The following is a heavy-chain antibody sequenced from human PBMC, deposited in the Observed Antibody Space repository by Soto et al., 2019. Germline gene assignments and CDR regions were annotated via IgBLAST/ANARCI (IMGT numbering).Heavy chain of an antibody. J-gene: IGHJ6*03. CDR1: GGSISSSY. Sequence: SETLSLTCTVSGGSISSSYWSWIRQPPGKGLEWIGFIYYSGSTNYNPSLKSRVTISVDTSKTQFSLKLSSVTAADTAVYYCARDRSITGTPTDYYYYMDVWGKGTTVTVSS. CDR2: IYYSGST. CDR3: ARDRSITGTPTDYYYYMDV. V-gene: IGHV4-59*01. D-gene: IGHD1-7*01.